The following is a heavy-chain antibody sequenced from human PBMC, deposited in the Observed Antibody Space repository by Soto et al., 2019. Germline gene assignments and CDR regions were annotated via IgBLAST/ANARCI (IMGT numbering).Heavy chain of an antibody. V-gene: IGHV3-23*01. CDR3: AKDGGYAYYDSSGYYFGY. J-gene: IGHJ4*02. CDR1: GFTFSSYA. CDR2: ISGSGGST. Sequence: GSLRLSCAASGFTFSSYAMSLVRQAPGKGLEWVSAISGSGGSTYYADSVKGRFTISRDNSKNTLYLQMNSLRAEDTAVYYCAKDGGYAYYDSSGYYFGYWGQGTLVTVSS. D-gene: IGHD3-22*01.